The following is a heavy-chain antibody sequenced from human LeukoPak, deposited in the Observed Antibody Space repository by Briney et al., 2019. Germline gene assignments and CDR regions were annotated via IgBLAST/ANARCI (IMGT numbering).Heavy chain of an antibody. V-gene: IGHV3-74*01. CDR2: INGDGSVT. CDR3: AKIMALYCSGGSCNEIDY. CDR1: GFTFSSYW. J-gene: IGHJ4*02. Sequence: GGSLRLSCAVSGFTFSSYWMHWVRQAPGKGPVWVSHINGDGSVTGYADSVKGRFTISRDNARNTLYVQMNSLRADDTAVYYCAKIMALYCSGGSCNEIDYWGQGTLVTVSS. D-gene: IGHD2-15*01.